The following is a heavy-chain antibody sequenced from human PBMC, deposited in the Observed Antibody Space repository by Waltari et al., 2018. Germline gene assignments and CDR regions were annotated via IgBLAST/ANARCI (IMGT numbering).Heavy chain of an antibody. J-gene: IGHJ6*02. V-gene: IGHV3-9*01. Sequence: EVQLVESGGGLVQPGRSLRLSCAASGFTFDDYAMHRVRQAPGKGLEWVSGISWNCDSIGYADSVKGRFTISRDNAKNSLYLQMNSLRAEDTALYYCAKDMGVGGVIVPYYYYGMDVWGQGTTVTVSS. D-gene: IGHD3-16*02. CDR1: GFTFDDYA. CDR2: ISWNCDSI. CDR3: AKDMGVGGVIVPYYYYGMDV.